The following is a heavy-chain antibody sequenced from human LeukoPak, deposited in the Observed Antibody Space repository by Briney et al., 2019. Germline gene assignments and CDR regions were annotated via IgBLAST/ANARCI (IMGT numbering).Heavy chain of an antibody. CDR1: GFTFDDYA. CDR2: ISWNSGSI. CDR3: AKDIRYYDSSGLPDY. D-gene: IGHD3-22*01. J-gene: IGHJ4*02. V-gene: IGHV3-9*01. Sequence: GGSLRLSCAASGFTFDDYAMHWVRQAPGKGLEWVSGISWNSGSIGYADSVKGRFTISRDNAKNSLYLQMNSLRAEDTALYYCAKDIRYYDSSGLPDYWGQGTLVTVSS.